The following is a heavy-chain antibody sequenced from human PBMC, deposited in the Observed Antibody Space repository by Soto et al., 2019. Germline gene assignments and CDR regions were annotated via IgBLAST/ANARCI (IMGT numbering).Heavy chain of an antibody. D-gene: IGHD3-22*01. V-gene: IGHV3-48*02. Sequence: EVQLVESGGGLVQPAGSLRLSCAASGFTFSSYSMNWVRQAPGKGLEWGSYISSSSSTIYYADSVKGRFTISRDNAKNSLYLQMNSLRDEDTAVYYCARDKARWYGYYYDSSGYYYRFDYWGQGTLVTVSS. J-gene: IGHJ4*02. CDR2: ISSSSSTI. CDR3: ARDKARWYGYYYDSSGYYYRFDY. CDR1: GFTFSSYS.